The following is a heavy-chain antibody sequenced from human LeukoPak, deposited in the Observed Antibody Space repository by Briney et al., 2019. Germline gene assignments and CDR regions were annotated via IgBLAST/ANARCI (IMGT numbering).Heavy chain of an antibody. D-gene: IGHD3-22*01. Sequence: GGSLRLSCAASGFIFTNYFMSWVRQAPGKGLEWVASIKHDGSEKYYVDSVKGRFTISRDNAKNSLYLQMNSLRAEDTAVYYCARDRRDTYYYDSSGYFYGMDVWGQGTTVTVSS. CDR2: IKHDGSEK. CDR3: ARDRRDTYYYDSSGYFYGMDV. J-gene: IGHJ6*02. V-gene: IGHV3-7*03. CDR1: GFIFTNYF.